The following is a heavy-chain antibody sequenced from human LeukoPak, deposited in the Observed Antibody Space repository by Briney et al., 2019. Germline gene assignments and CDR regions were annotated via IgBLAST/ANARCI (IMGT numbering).Heavy chain of an antibody. CDR3: ARDTGGSPYGDFHY. J-gene: IGHJ4*02. CDR1: GYTFSSYG. V-gene: IGHV1-18*01. Sequence: ASVKVSCKAFGYTFSSYGVSWVRQAPGQGPEWMGWISAYNGNTNYAQKFQGRVTLTTDTSTSTAYMEVGSLRSDDTAVYYCARDTGGSPYGDFHYWGQGTLVTVSS. D-gene: IGHD4/OR15-4a*01. CDR2: ISAYNGNT.